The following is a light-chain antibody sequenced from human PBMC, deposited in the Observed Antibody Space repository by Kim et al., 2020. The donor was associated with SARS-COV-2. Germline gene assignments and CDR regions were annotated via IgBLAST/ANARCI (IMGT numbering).Light chain of an antibody. CDR2: GAS. CDR1: QSISTN. V-gene: IGKV3-15*01. J-gene: IGKJ1*01. Sequence: VSPGERATLSCRASQSISTNLAWYQHKPGQAPRLLIYGASTRATGIPARFSGSGSGTEFTLTISSLQSEDFAVYYCQQYSNWPRTFGQGTKVDIK. CDR3: QQYSNWPRT.